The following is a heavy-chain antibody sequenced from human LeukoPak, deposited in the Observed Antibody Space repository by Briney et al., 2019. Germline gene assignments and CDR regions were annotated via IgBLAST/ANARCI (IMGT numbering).Heavy chain of an antibody. Sequence: GGSLRLSCAASEFTFSSFWMHWVRQVPGKGLVWVSGLNSDGSTTGYADSVRGRFTISRDNAKSTLYLQMNSLRAEDTAVYYCARGGYGAHMGWGQGTLVTVSS. V-gene: IGHV3-74*01. D-gene: IGHD4-17*01. CDR3: ARGGYGAHMG. CDR2: LNSDGSTT. J-gene: IGHJ4*02. CDR1: EFTFSSFW.